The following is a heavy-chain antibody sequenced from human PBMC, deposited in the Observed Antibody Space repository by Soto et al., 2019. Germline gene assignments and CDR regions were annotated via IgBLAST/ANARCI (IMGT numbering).Heavy chain of an antibody. CDR1: GYTFTSYD. Sequence: ASVKVSCKASGYTFTSYDINWVRQATGQGLEWMGWMNPGSGNTDYAQKFQERVTITRDTSTSTAYMELSSLRSEDTAVYYCAAESGYYYYYYGMDVWGQGTTVTVSS. CDR3: AAESGYYYYYYGMDV. CDR2: MNPGSGNT. D-gene: IGHD5-12*01. J-gene: IGHJ6*01. V-gene: IGHV1-8*01.